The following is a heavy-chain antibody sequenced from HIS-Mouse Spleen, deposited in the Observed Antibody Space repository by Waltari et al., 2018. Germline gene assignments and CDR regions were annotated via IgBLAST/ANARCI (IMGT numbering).Heavy chain of an antibody. CDR3: AREIPYSSSWYDWYFDL. V-gene: IGHV4-39*07. CDR1: GGSISSSSYY. Sequence: QLQLQESGPGLVKPSETLSLTCTVSGGSISSSSYYWGWIRQPPGKGLEWIGGNYYGGGTYFNPSLKMRGTISVDTSKNQFSLKLSSVTAADTAVYYCAREIPYSSSWYDWYFDLWGRGTLVTVSS. CDR2: NYYGGGT. J-gene: IGHJ2*01. D-gene: IGHD6-13*01.